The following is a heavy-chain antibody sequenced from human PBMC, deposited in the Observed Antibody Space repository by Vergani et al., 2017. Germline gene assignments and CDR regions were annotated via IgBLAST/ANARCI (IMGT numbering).Heavy chain of an antibody. CDR3: VRDVRVSRT. CDR2: ISGNNDDV. J-gene: IGHJ3*01. Sequence: VQLQEWGAGLLKTSETLSLTCGVSGGSFSDYYWSWVRQAPGKGLEWVSSISGNNDDVYYADSVKGRFTISRDNAKNSLYLDMSSLRAEDTAVYYCVRDVRVSRTWGQGTLVAVSS. V-gene: IGHV3-21*01. CDR1: GGSFSDYY.